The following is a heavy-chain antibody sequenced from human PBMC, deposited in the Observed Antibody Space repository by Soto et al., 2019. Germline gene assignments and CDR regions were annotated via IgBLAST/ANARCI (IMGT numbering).Heavy chain of an antibody. D-gene: IGHD2-15*01. J-gene: IGHJ5*02. CDR3: GHTGSYCSGDSCYPDP. CDR1: GFSLSTSGVG. V-gene: IGHV2-5*02. CDR2: IYWDDDK. Sequence: HITFKESGPTLVEPRQTLTLTCTFSGFSLSTSGVGVGWIRQPPGKALEWLALIYWDDDKRYSPSLNARLTITKDTSKNQVALTMTNMDPVDTATYYCGHTGSYCSGDSCYPDPRGQGTLVSVSS.